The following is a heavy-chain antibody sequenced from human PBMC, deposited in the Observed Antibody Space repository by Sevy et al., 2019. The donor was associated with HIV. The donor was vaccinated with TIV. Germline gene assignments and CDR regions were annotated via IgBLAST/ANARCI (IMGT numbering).Heavy chain of an antibody. CDR3: ARYLRGDHAGRFDF. J-gene: IGHJ5*01. CDR1: SGSISSSSYY. CDR2: IDYIGTT. D-gene: IGHD4-17*01. Sequence: SETLSLTCTVSSGSISSSSYYWGWIRQSPGKGLEWIASIDYIGTTYYNLALKSRVTITGDRSKNEVSLNLRFVTAADAAVYYCARYLRGDHAGRFDFWGQGTPVTVSS. V-gene: IGHV4-39*01.